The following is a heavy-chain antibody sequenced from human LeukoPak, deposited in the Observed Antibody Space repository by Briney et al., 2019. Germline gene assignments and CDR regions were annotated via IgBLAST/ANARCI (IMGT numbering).Heavy chain of an antibody. Sequence: SVKVSCKASGGTFSNYAISWVRRAPGQGLDCMAAIIPVFGTAHYAHKFQGRVTITADKYTTTAYMQLSSLRSEDTAVYYCARNVKVLTGYREPSERFEYWGPRKIVTLSS. CDR3: ARNVKVLTGYREPSERFEY. D-gene: IGHD3-9*01. V-gene: IGHV1-69*06. CDR1: GGTFSNYA. CDR2: IIPVFGTA. J-gene: IGHJ3*01.